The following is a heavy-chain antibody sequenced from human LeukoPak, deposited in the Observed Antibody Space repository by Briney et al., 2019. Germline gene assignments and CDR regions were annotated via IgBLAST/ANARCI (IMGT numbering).Heavy chain of an antibody. Sequence: GGSLRLSCAASGFTFGGYAMNWVRQAPGKGLEWVAVISDDGSNKYYADSVKGRFTTSRDNSKNTLYLQMNSLRAEDTAVYYCARGRGEMATITYFDYWGQGTLVTVSS. CDR1: GFTFGGYA. J-gene: IGHJ4*02. D-gene: IGHD5-24*01. CDR2: ISDDGSNK. CDR3: ARGRGEMATITYFDY. V-gene: IGHV3-30*04.